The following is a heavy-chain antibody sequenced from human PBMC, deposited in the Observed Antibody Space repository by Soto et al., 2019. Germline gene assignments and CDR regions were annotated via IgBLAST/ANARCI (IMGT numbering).Heavy chain of an antibody. D-gene: IGHD5-18*01. CDR3: AKTANGWFRAFDL. Sequence: EVQLLESGGGLVQPGGSLRLSCAASGFTFSSYAMSWVRQAPGKGLEWVSAISGSGGTTYYADSVKGRFTFSRDNSKNTLYLQMNSMRAEYTAVYYCAKTANGWFRAFDLWGQGTMVTVSS. CDR1: GFTFSSYA. J-gene: IGHJ3*01. CDR2: ISGSGGTT. V-gene: IGHV3-23*01.